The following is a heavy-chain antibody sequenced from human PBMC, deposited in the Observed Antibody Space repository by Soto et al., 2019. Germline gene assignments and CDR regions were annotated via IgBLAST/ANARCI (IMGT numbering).Heavy chain of an antibody. CDR3: ASWLKGPDSGNYYYGMDV. Sequence: QVQLVQSGAEVKKPGSSVKVSCKASGGAFSDYAFSWVRQAPGQGLEWLGGSMPIFRAPDYAQKFQGRVTITADEFTRTAYMEMNSLRSEDTAVYYCASWLKGPDSGNYYYGMDVWGQGTTVTVS. CDR2: SMPIFRAP. D-gene: IGHD3-22*01. V-gene: IGHV1-69*12. CDR1: GGAFSDYA. J-gene: IGHJ6*02.